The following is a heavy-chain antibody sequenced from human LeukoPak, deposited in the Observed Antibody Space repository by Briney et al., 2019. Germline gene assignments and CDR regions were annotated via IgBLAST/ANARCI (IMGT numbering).Heavy chain of an antibody. Sequence: SETLSLTCTVSGGSISSSSYYWSWIRQPPGKGLEWIGYIYYSGSTNYNPSLKSRVTISVDTSKSQFSLYMDSVTAADTAVYYCARDWNRYAYWGQGTLVTVSS. V-gene: IGHV4-61*01. CDR2: IYYSGST. J-gene: IGHJ4*02. CDR1: GGSISSSSYY. D-gene: IGHD1-1*01. CDR3: ARDWNRYAY.